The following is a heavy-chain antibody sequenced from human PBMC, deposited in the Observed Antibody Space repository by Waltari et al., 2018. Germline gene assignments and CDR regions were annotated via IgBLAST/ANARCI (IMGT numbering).Heavy chain of an antibody. D-gene: IGHD3-10*01. CDR2: IYYSGGN. V-gene: IGHV4-30-4*08. CDR1: GGSISSGDYY. CDR3: ARENTGGHRDV. Sequence: QVQLQESGPGLVKPSQTLSLTCTVSGGSISSGDYYWSWIRQPPGKGLEWIGYIYYSGGNYYNPSLKRRVTISVDTSKNQFALKLSSVTAADTAVYYCARENTGGHRDVWGKGTTVTISS. J-gene: IGHJ6*03.